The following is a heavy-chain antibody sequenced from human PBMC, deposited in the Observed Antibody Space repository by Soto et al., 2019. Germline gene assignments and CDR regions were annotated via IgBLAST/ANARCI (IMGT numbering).Heavy chain of an antibody. CDR2: ISSSSSYI. CDR1: GFTFSNYA. V-gene: IGHV3-21*02. Sequence: EVQLVESGGGLVTPGGSQRLSCVASGFTFSNYAMNWVRQAPGKGLEWVSFISSSSSYIYYADSVKGRFTISRDNAKNSLYRQMSSLKAEDTAVYYCASDLPSGSVNYLGLNWGRGTLVSVSS. D-gene: IGHD3-10*01. J-gene: IGHJ4*02. CDR3: ASDLPSGSVNYLGLN.